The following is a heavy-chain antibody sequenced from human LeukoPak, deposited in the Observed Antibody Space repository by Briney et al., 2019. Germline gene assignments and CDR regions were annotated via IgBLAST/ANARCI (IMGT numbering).Heavy chain of an antibody. V-gene: IGHV4-39*01. CDR3: ARHVIEVLIPNWFAP. Sequence: SETLSLTCTVSRDSLGSNNYYWLWIPQPPGKGLEWFGSIYHRENTDPHLSLKSRLTMSVDTSTNQFSLKLSSLTATDTAVYYCARHVIEVLIPNWFAPSGQGT. CDR1: RDSLGSNNYY. D-gene: IGHD3-22*01. J-gene: IGHJ5*02. CDR2: IYHRENT.